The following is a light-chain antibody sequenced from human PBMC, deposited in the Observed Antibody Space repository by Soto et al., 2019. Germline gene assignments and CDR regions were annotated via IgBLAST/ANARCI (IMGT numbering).Light chain of an antibody. CDR2: GDT. CDR1: SANIGAGYD. J-gene: IGLJ2*01. CDR3: QSFDSSLSGSI. V-gene: IGLV1-40*01. Sequence: QPVLTQPPSVSGAPGQRVTISCTGNSANIGAGYDVHWYQQLPGTAPKLLIYGDTNRPSGVPDRFSGSKSGASASLAITGLQPDDEANYYCQSFDSSLSGSIFGGGTKVTVL.